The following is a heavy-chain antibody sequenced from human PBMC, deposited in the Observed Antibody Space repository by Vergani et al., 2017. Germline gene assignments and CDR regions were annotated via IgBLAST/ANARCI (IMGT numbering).Heavy chain of an antibody. CDR2: IYYSGST. D-gene: IGHD1-26*01. J-gene: IGHJ3*01. V-gene: IGHV4-59*01. CDR3: ATDRYSGSYSAGAFDV. Sequence: QVQLQESGPGPVKPLETPSLTCTVPGGSISSYYWNWIRQPPGKGLEWIGYIYYSGSTNSNPSLKSRVTISVDTSKNQFSLKLRSVTAADTAVYYCATDRYSGSYSAGAFDVWGEGTMVTVSS. CDR1: GGSISSYY.